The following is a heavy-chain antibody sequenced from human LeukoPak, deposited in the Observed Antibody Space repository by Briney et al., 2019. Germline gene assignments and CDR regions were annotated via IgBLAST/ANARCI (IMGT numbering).Heavy chain of an antibody. D-gene: IGHD3-3*01. CDR1: GGSISSYY. CDR2: IYTSGST. CDR3: ARDPITIFGVVNDAFDI. J-gene: IGHJ3*02. V-gene: IGHV4-4*07. Sequence: SETLSLTCTVSGGSISSYYWSWIRQPAGKGLEWIGRIYTSGSTNYNPSLKSRVTMSVDTSKNQFSLKLSSVTAADTAVYYCARDPITIFGVVNDAFDIWGQGTMVTVSS.